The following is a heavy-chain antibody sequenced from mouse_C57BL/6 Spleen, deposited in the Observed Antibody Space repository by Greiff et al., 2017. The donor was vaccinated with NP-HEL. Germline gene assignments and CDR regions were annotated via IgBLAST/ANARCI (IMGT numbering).Heavy chain of an antibody. J-gene: IGHJ4*01. CDR3: ARSLFTTEGAMDY. V-gene: IGHV1-54*01. Sequence: QVQLQQSGAELVRPGTSVKVSCKASGYAFTNYLIEWVKQRPGQGLEWIGVINPGSGGTNYNEQFKGKATLTADKSSSTAYMQLSSLTSEDSAVYFCARSLFTTEGAMDYWGQGTSVTVSS. CDR1: GYAFTNYL. CDR2: INPGSGGT. D-gene: IGHD1-1*01.